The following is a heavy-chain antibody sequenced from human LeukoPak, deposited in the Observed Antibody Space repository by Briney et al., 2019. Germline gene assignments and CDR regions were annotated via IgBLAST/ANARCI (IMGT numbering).Heavy chain of an antibody. Sequence: GGSLRLSCAASGFDFSSNWMHWVRHAPGQGLVWVSRIKGDGISTNYADSVKGRFTISRDNAKNTLYLQMNSLGAEDTAVYYCARRINYYDSSGYYYVRYFDSWGQGTLVAVSS. J-gene: IGHJ4*02. CDR3: ARRINYYDSSGYYYVRYFDS. CDR1: GFDFSSNW. D-gene: IGHD3-22*01. CDR2: IKGDGIST. V-gene: IGHV3-74*01.